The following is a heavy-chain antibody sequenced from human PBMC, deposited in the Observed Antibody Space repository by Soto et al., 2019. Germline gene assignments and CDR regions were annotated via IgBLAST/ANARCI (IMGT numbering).Heavy chain of an antibody. J-gene: IGHJ4*02. Sequence: PSETLSLTCTVSGGPISSSSYYWGWIRQPPGKGLEWIGSIYYSGSTYYNPSLKSRVTISVDTSKNQFSLKLSSVTAADTAVYYCARRGSSLSAYDYWGQGTLVTVSS. CDR2: IYYSGST. V-gene: IGHV4-39*01. D-gene: IGHD6-6*01. CDR3: ARRGSSLSAYDY. CDR1: GGPISSSSYY.